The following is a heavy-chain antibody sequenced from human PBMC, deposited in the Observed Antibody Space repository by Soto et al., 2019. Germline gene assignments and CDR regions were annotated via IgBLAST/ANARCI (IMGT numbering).Heavy chain of an antibody. CDR2: VYYSGDT. D-gene: IGHD3-10*01. V-gene: IGHV4-39*02. CDR1: GYSISNTGYY. CDR3: ARDGLSGRGPPYGMDA. Sequence: SETLSLTCSVSGYSISNTGYYWGWLRQAPGKGLEYIASVYYSGDTYYNPSLKSRVTMSVDTSKNQFSLQLSSVTATDTAVYYCARDGLSGRGPPYGMDAWGKGTTVTVSS. J-gene: IGHJ6*04.